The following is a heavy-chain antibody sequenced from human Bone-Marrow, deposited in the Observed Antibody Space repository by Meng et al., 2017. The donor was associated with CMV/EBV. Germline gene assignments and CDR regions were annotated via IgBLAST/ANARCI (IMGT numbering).Heavy chain of an antibody. D-gene: IGHD3-3*01. Sequence: GESLKIYCAASGFTFSSYAMHWVRQAPGKGLEWVSFISSTSSYIYYADSVKGRFTVSRDNAKKSLYPQMNSLRAEDTAEYYCARDFRIVGWLYIDAFVIWGQGTMVTVSS. CDR2: ISSTSSYI. CDR1: GFTFSSYA. CDR3: ARDFRIVGWLYIDAFVI. V-gene: IGHV3-21*01. J-gene: IGHJ3*02.